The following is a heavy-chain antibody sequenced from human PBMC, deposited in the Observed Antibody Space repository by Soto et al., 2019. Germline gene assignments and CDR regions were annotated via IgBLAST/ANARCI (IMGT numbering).Heavy chain of an antibody. V-gene: IGHV3-23*01. CDR1: GFTFSSYA. CDR3: AKDYDFWSGYPYYFDY. D-gene: IGHD3-3*01. Sequence: EVQLLESGGGLVQPGGSLRLSCAASGFTFSSYAMSWVRQAPGKGLEWVSAISGSGGSTYYADSVKGRFTISRDNSKNTLYLQMNSLRAEDTAVYYYAKDYDFWSGYPYYFDYWGQGTLVTVSS. CDR2: ISGSGGST. J-gene: IGHJ4*02.